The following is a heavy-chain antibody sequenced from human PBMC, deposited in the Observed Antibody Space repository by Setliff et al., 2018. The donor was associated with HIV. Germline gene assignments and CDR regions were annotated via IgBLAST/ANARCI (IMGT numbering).Heavy chain of an antibody. Sequence: PSETLSLTCAVYGGSISGYYWSWIRQPPGKGLEWIGEINPVGRNDNYNPSLNNRAAIVLDTSKNHFSLKLSSVTAADTAVYYCARPLTTSFNFWGDAFGIWGQGTMVTVSS. CDR3: ARPLTTSFNFWGDAFGI. D-gene: IGHD3-3*01. CDR1: GGSISGYY. CDR2: INPVGRND. V-gene: IGHV4-34*04. J-gene: IGHJ3*02.